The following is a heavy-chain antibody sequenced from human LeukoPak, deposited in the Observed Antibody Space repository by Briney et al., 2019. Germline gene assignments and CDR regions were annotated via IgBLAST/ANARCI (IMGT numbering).Heavy chain of an antibody. CDR1: GGTFSGYY. CDR3: ARGRNSGSYLN. V-gene: IGHV4-34*01. CDR2: INHSGST. D-gene: IGHD1-26*01. Sequence: SETLSLTCAVYGGTFSGYYWSWIRQPPGKGLEWIGEINHSGSTNYNPSLKSRVTISVDTSKNQFSLKLSSVTAADTAVYYCARGRNSGSYLNWGQGTLVTVSS. J-gene: IGHJ4*02.